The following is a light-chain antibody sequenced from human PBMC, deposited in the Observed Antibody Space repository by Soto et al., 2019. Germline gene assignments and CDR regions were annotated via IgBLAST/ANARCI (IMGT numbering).Light chain of an antibody. Sequence: QSVLTQPPSVSAAPGQTVTISCSGSASNIGNNSVSWYQQLPGAAPKLLIYDDNNRPSGIPDRFSGSKSGTSATLGITGLQTGDEADYYCGTWDTSLPACVFGPGTKLTVL. CDR3: GTWDTSLPACV. V-gene: IGLV1-51*01. J-gene: IGLJ1*01. CDR1: ASNIGNNS. CDR2: DDN.